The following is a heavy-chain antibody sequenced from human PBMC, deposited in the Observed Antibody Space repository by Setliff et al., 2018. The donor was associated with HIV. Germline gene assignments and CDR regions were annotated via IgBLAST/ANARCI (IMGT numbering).Heavy chain of an antibody. CDR1: GYTFTSYG. CDR3: AREPIGGDDAFDI. Sequence: ASVKVSCKPSGYTFTSYGINWVRQAPGQGLEWMGWINPGNGNTKYSQKFQGRVTITRDTSATTAYMELSSLRSEDTAIFYCAREPIGGDDAFDIWGQGTMVTVSS. CDR2: INPGNGNT. D-gene: IGHD2-21*02. J-gene: IGHJ3*02. V-gene: IGHV1-3*01.